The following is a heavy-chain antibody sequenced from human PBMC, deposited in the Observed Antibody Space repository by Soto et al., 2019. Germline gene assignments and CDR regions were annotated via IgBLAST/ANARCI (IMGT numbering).Heavy chain of an antibody. CDR1: GGTFSSYA. CDR2: IIPIFGTA. V-gene: IGHV1-69*13. CDR3: ARAGYCSSTSCYIFWFDP. Sequence: SVKVSCKASGGTFSSYAISWVRQAPGQGLEWMGGIIPIFGTANYAQKFQGRVTITADESTSTAYMELSSLRSEDTAVYYCARAGYCSSTSCYIFWFDPWGQGTLVTVSS. J-gene: IGHJ5*02. D-gene: IGHD2-2*02.